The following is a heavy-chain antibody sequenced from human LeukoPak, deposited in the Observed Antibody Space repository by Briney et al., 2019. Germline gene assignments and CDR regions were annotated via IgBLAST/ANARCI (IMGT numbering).Heavy chain of an antibody. D-gene: IGHD2-2*01. CDR1: GYTFTSYD. V-gene: IGHV1-8*01. Sequence: ASVKVSCKASGYTFTSYDINWVRQATGQGLEWMGWMNPNSGNTGYAQKFQGRVTMTRNTSISTAYMELGSLRSEDTAVYYCARGTSRYQLLQEYFQHWGQGTLVTVSS. CDR3: ARGTSRYQLLQEYFQH. J-gene: IGHJ1*01. CDR2: MNPNSGNT.